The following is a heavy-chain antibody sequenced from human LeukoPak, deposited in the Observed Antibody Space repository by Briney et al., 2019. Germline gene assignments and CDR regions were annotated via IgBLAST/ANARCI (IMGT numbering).Heavy chain of an antibody. CDR3: AKDRLSATAYYFDY. V-gene: IGHV3-21*04. J-gene: IGHJ4*02. D-gene: IGHD1-14*01. CDR2: ISSSSSYI. Sequence: GGSLRLSCAASGFTFSTYSMNWVRQAPGQGLEWVSSISSSSSYIYYADSVKGRFTISRDNSKNTLYLQMDSLRAEDTAVYHCAKDRLSATAYYFDYWGQGTLVTVSS. CDR1: GFTFSTYS.